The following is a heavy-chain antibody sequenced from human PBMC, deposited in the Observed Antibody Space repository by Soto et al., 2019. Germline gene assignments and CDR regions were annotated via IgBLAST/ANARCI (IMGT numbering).Heavy chain of an antibody. D-gene: IGHD6-19*01. CDR1: GGSFSGYY. J-gene: IGHJ4*02. CDR2: INHSGST. V-gene: IGHV4-34*01. Sequence: CAVYGGSFSGYYWSWIRQPPGKGLEWIGEINHSGSTNYNPSLKSRVTISVDTSKNQFSLKLSSVTAADTAVYYCARGLRIAVAGRGFDYWGQGTLVTVSS. CDR3: ARGLRIAVAGRGFDY.